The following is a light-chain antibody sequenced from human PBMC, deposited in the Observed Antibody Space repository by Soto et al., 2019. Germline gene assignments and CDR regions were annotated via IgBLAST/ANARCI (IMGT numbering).Light chain of an antibody. CDR3: MQALQTPLA. J-gene: IGKJ4*01. V-gene: IGKV2-28*01. CDR1: QSLLHSNGYNY. CDR2: LGS. Sequence: DIVMTQSPLSLPVTPGEPASISCRSSQSLLHSNGYNYLDWYLQKPGQSPNLLIYLGSSRASGVPDRFSGSGSGTDFTLKISRVEAEDVGVYYCMQALQTPLAFGGGTKVEIK.